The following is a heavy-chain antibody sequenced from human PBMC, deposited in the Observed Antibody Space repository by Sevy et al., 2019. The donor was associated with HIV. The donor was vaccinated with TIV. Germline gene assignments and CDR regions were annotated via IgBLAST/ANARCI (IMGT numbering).Heavy chain of an antibody. CDR3: ITDPAYRGYDEEVINYYFYGMDV. J-gene: IGHJ6*02. CDR2: IKSEFDGGAI. CDR1: GFTFSSAW. D-gene: IGHD5-12*01. V-gene: IGHV3-15*01. Sequence: GGSLRLSCTASGFTFSSAWMSWVRQAPGKGLEWVGRIKSEFDGGAIDYAAPVKGRFSISREDSKTTGYLQMNGLKTDDTAVYYCITDPAYRGYDEEVINYYFYGMDVWGQGTTVTVSS.